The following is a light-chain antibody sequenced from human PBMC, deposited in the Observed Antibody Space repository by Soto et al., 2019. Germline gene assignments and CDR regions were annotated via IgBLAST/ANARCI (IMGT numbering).Light chain of an antibody. V-gene: IGKV3-15*01. CDR3: LQYDSWSRT. CDR1: QSVSSD. CDR2: SAS. Sequence: EIVMTQSPATLSVSPGETATLSCRASQSVSSDLAWYQQKPGQSPRLLIYSASTRATGIPARFSGSGFGTEFSLIISSLQSEDFALYFCLQYDSWSRTFGQGTRVEI. J-gene: IGKJ1*01.